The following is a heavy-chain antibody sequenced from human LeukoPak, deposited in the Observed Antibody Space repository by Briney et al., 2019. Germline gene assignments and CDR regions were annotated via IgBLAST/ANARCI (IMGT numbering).Heavy chain of an antibody. D-gene: IGHD3-10*01. CDR1: GGSISSGDYY. Sequence: PSXXLSLTCTVSGGSISSGDYYWSGIRQPRGKGLEWIGYIYYNGRTYYNPSLKSRVTISVDTSKNQFSLKLSSVTAADTAVYYCARTSLGGAWFDPWGQGTLVTVSS. CDR2: IYYNGRT. V-gene: IGHV4-30-4*08. CDR3: ARTSLGGAWFDP. J-gene: IGHJ5*02.